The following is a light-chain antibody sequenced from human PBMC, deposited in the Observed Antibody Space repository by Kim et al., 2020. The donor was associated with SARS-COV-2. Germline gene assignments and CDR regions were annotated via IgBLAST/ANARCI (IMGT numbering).Light chain of an antibody. Sequence: DIVMTQSPDSLAVSLGASATVNCRSSQTVLYSSNKKNYLAWYQQKPGQPPKLLIYWASTRRPGVPDRFSGSGSGTDFTLTISSLQAEDVAVYYCQQYYGNPRTFGQGTKVDIK. CDR3: QQYYGNPRT. CDR2: WAS. J-gene: IGKJ1*01. CDR1: QTVLYSSNKKNY. V-gene: IGKV4-1*01.